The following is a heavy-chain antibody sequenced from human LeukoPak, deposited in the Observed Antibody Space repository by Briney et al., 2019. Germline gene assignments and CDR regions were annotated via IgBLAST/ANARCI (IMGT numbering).Heavy chain of an antibody. D-gene: IGHD1-26*01. Sequence: GASVKVSCKASGGTFNIYIINWVRQAPGQGLEWMGGIIPIFGTTNYAQKFQGRVTITADKSTRTAYMELSSLRSEDTALYYCARAHDRYSGPWGFDPWGQGTLVTVSS. V-gene: IGHV1-69*06. CDR2: IIPIFGTT. J-gene: IGHJ5*02. CDR1: GGTFNIYI. CDR3: ARAHDRYSGPWGFDP.